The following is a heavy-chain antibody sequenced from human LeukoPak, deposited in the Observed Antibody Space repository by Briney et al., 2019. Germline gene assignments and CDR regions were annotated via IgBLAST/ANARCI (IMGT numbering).Heavy chain of an antibody. CDR1: GGSISRYY. Sequence: SETLSLTCTVSGGSISRYYWSWIRQPPGKGLEWIGYKDYSGSTNYNRSLKSRVTISVDTSKNQFSLKLSSVTAADTAVYYCARANYYDSSGTDYWGQGTLVTVSS. CDR2: KDYSGST. D-gene: IGHD3-22*01. V-gene: IGHV4-59*12. J-gene: IGHJ4*02. CDR3: ARANYYDSSGTDY.